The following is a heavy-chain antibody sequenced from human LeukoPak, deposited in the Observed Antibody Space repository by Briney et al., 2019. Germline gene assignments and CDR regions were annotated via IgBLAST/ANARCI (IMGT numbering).Heavy chain of an antibody. J-gene: IGHJ4*02. V-gene: IGHV3-30*03. Sequence: GGSLRLSCAASGFTFSSYSMNWVRQAPGKGLEWVAVISYDGSNKYYADSVKGRFTISRDNSKNTLYLQMNSLRAEDTAVYYCARAPGFIYGGFDYWGQGTLVTVSS. D-gene: IGHD3-3*02. CDR2: ISYDGSNK. CDR3: ARAPGFIYGGFDY. CDR1: GFTFSSYS.